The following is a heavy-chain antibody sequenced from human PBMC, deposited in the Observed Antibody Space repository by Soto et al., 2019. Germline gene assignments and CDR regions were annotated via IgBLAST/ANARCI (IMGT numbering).Heavy chain of an antibody. Sequence: GGSLRLSCAASGFTFSSYAMHWVRQAPGKGLEWVAVISYDGSNKYYADSVKGRFTISRDNSKNTLYLQMNSLRAEDTAVYYCARDRYYDSSGKPPDYWGQGTLVTVSS. J-gene: IGHJ4*02. CDR2: ISYDGSNK. D-gene: IGHD3-22*01. CDR1: GFTFSSYA. V-gene: IGHV3-30-3*01. CDR3: ARDRYYDSSGKPPDY.